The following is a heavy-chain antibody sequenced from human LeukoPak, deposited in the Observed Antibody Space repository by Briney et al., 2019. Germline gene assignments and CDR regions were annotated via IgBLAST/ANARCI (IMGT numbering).Heavy chain of an antibody. D-gene: IGHD4-11*01. V-gene: IGHV3-21*04. CDR3: GTVKPGLLLDY. CDR2: ISSSSSYI. Sequence: GGSLRLSCAASEFTFSTYSMSWVRQAPGKGLEWVSFISSSSSYIYYADSVKGRFTISRDNAKNSLYLQMNSLRAEDTAVYYCGTVKPGLLLDYWGQGTLVTVSS. J-gene: IGHJ4*02. CDR1: EFTFSTYS.